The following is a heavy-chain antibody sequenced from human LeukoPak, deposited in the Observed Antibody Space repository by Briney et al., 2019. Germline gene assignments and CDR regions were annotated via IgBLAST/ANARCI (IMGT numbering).Heavy chain of an antibody. Sequence: ETLSLTCAVSGGSISSSNWWSWVRQAPGKGLEWVSAISGSGGSTYYADSVKGRFTISRDSSKNTLYLQMNSLRAEDTAVYYCARGSGYFLDFDYWGQGTLVTVSS. J-gene: IGHJ4*02. CDR1: GGSISSSN. CDR3: ARGSGYFLDFDY. D-gene: IGHD3-22*01. V-gene: IGHV3-23*01. CDR2: ISGSGGST.